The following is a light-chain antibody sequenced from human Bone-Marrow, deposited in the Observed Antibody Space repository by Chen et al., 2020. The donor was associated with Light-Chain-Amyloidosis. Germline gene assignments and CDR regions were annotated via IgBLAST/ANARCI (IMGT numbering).Light chain of an antibody. CDR1: SNNVGNQG. V-gene: IGLV10-54*01. CDR2: SIN. J-gene: IGLJ3*02. Sequence: QAGLXQXPSXXKGLRQTATLTCTGNSNNVGNQGAAWLQQHQGHPPKLISYSINNRPQWISXXXSASXSGNTASLTITGLQPEDEADYYCSAWXSSLSAWVFGGGTKLTVL. CDR3: SAWXSSLSAWV.